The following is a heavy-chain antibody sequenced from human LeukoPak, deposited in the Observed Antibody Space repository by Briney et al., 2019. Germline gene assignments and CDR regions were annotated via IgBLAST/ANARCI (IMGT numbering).Heavy chain of an antibody. CDR1: GGSISSSSYY. CDR2: IYYSGST. V-gene: IGHV4-39*07. D-gene: IGHD6-13*01. Sequence: SETLSLTCTVSGGSISSSSYYWGWIRQPPGKGLEWIGSIYYSGSTYYNPSLKSRVTISVDTSKNQFSLKLSSVTAADTAVYYCARDPHSSSWYLYWYFDLWGRGTLVTVSS. J-gene: IGHJ2*01. CDR3: ARDPHSSSWYLYWYFDL.